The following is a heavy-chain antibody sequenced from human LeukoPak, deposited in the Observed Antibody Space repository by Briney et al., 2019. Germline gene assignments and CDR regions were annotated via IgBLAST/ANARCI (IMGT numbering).Heavy chain of an antibody. CDR3: ARGVERQWLPRGGAFDI. CDR1: GFTFSSYA. CDR2: ISYDGSNK. Sequence: GRSLRLSCAASGFTFSSYAMHWVRQAPGKGLEWVAVISYDGSNKYYADSVKGRFTISRDNSKNTLYLQMNSLRAEDTAVYYCARGVERQWLPRGGAFDIWGQGTMVTVSS. V-gene: IGHV3-30-3*01. J-gene: IGHJ3*02. D-gene: IGHD6-19*01.